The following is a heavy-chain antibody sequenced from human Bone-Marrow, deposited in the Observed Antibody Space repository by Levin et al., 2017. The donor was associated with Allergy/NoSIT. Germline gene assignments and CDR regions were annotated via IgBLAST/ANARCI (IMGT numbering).Heavy chain of an antibody. CDR1: GFTVSSNY. D-gene: IGHD2-2*01. CDR3: ARGLRDIVLVPAAIAHYYYYGMDV. Sequence: PGGSLRLSCAASGFTVSSNYMSWVRQAPGKGLEWVSVIYSGGSTYYADSVKGRFTISRDNSKNTLYLQMNSLRAEDTAVYYCARGLRDIVLVPAAIAHYYYYGMDVWGQGTTVTVSS. CDR2: IYSGGST. J-gene: IGHJ6*02. V-gene: IGHV3-53*01.